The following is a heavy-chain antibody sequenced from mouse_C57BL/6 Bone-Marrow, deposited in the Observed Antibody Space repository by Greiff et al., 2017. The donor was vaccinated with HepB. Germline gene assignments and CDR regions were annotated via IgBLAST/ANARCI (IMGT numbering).Heavy chain of an antibody. CDR3: ARGPTPGFDY. D-gene: IGHD2-10*01. V-gene: IGHV5-4*01. CDR2: ISDGGSYT. CDR1: GFTFSSYA. J-gene: IGHJ2*01. Sequence: EVHLVESGGGLVKPGGSLKLSCAASGFTFSSYAMSWVRQTPEKRLEWVATISDGGSYTYYPDNVKGRFTISRDNAKNNLYLQMSHLKSEDTAMYYCARGPTPGFDYWGQGTTLTVSS.